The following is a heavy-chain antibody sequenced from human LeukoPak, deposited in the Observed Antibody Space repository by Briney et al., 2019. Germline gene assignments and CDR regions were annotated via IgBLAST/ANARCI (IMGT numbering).Heavy chain of an antibody. CDR3: ARPYYYDTRGYYHDWFDP. Sequence: SVKVSCKSSGGIFSTYAFTWVRQAPGQGLEWMGRIIPILRITNFAQKFQDRVTITADESTGTVYMELSSLRSEDTALYYCARPYYYDTRGYYHDWFDPWGQGTLVTVSS. CDR2: IIPILRIT. J-gene: IGHJ5*02. V-gene: IGHV1-69*04. CDR1: GGIFSTYA. D-gene: IGHD3-22*01.